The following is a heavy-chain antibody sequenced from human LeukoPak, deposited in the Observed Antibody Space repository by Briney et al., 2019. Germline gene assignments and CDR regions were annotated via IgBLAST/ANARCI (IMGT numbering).Heavy chain of an antibody. CDR2: IYSGGST. D-gene: IGHD3-22*01. CDR1: GFIVSSNY. CDR3: ARGYYDSSGYYD. V-gene: IGHV3-53*01. Sequence: GGSLRLSCAASGFIVSSNYMSWVRQAPGKGLEWVSVIYSGGSTYYADSVKGRFTISRDNSKNTLYLQMNSLRAEDTAVYYCARGYYDSSGYYDWGQGTLVTVSS. J-gene: IGHJ4*02.